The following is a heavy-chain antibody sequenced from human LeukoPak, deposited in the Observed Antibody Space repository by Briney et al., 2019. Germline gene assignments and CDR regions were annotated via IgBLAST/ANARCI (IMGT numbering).Heavy chain of an antibody. V-gene: IGHV1-46*01. Sequence: SVTVSCKASRYTFTSHYMHWVRQAPGQGLAWMGIINPSGGSTSYAQKCQGRVTMTRDTSTSTVYMELSSLRSEDTAVYYCARDRGPQDYYGSGSYLATFDPWGQGTLVTISS. CDR1: RYTFTSHY. D-gene: IGHD3-10*01. CDR3: ARDRGPQDYYGSGSYLATFDP. J-gene: IGHJ5*02. CDR2: INPSGGST.